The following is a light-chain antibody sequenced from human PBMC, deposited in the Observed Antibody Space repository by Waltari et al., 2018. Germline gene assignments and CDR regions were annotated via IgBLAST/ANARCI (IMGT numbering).Light chain of an antibody. CDR3: QQYYSTPAWLT. CDR2: WAS. J-gene: IGKJ4*01. Sequence: DIVMTQSPDSLAVSLGERATINCKSSQSVLYSSNNKNYLAWYQQKPGQPPKLLIYWASTRESGVPDRFSGSGSGTDFTLTISSLQAEDVAVYYCQQYYSTPAWLTFGGGTKVEIK. CDR1: QSVLYSSNNKNY. V-gene: IGKV4-1*01.